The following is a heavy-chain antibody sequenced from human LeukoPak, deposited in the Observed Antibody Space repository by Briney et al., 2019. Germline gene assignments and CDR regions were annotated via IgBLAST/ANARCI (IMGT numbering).Heavy chain of an antibody. CDR3: VKRGGSGWFDY. D-gene: IGHD6-19*01. V-gene: IGHV3-64D*06. CDR1: GFTFNNYA. J-gene: IGHJ5*01. CDR2: VTNSGGKT. Sequence: GGSLRLSCSASGFTFNNYAMDWVRQAPGKGPEFVSTVTNSGGKTYYADSVKGRFSISRDNSKNTLYLQMRSLRVEDTAVYYCVKRGGSGWFDYWGQGTLVTVSS.